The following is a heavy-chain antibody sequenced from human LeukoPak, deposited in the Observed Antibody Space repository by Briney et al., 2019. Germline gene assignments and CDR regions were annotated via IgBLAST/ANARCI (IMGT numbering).Heavy chain of an antibody. CDR3: ARSRAPGSYHYWYFDL. CDR1: GGSIISSSNY. Sequence: SETLSLTCTVPGGSIISSSNYWGWIRQPPGKGLEWIGSIYYSGNTYYNPSLTSRATISVDTSKNQFSLRLSSVTAADTAVYYCARSRAPGSYHYWYFDLWGRGTLVTVSS. J-gene: IGHJ2*01. D-gene: IGHD1-26*01. V-gene: IGHV4-39*01. CDR2: IYYSGNT.